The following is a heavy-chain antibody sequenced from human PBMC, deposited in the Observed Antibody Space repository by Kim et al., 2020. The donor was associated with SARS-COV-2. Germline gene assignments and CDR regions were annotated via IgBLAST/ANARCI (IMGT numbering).Heavy chain of an antibody. CDR3: ASGCSSTSCYDQRFDP. V-gene: IGHV4-39*01. Sequence: SLKSRVTISVDTSKNQFSLKLSSVTAADTAVYYCASGCSSTSCYDQRFDPWGQGTLVTVSS. J-gene: IGHJ5*02. D-gene: IGHD2-2*01.